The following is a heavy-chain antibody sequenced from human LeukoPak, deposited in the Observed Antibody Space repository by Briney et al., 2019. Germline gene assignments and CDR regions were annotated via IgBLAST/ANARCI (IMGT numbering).Heavy chain of an antibody. J-gene: IGHJ4*02. V-gene: IGHV3-23*01. D-gene: IGHD5-12*01. CDR2: ISNGGGRT. CDR1: GFTFSSYA. CDR3: GRSGIVATAIPF. Sequence: GGSLRLSCVASGFTFSSYAMNWVRQAPGMRLEWVSVISNGGGRTYYADSVKGRFTISRDNSKNTLYLQMNTLRAEDTAVYYCGRSGIVATAIPFWGQGALVTVSS.